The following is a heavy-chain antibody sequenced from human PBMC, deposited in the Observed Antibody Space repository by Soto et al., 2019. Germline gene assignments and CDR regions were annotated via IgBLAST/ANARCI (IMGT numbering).Heavy chain of an antibody. CDR2: INSVASYV. Sequence: QLVESGGGLVKPGGSLRVSCAASRFAFSSYSMHWVRQAPMKGLEWVASINSVASYVYYADSVEGRFTISRDNAKNSVYLQMNSLRAEDTAVYYCTRDRSSFMRGRIRGPYGGLDVWGQGNTVLVS. J-gene: IGHJ6*02. V-gene: IGHV3-21*01. D-gene: IGHD3-10*01. CDR3: TRDRSSFMRGRIRGPYGGLDV. CDR1: RFAFSSYS.